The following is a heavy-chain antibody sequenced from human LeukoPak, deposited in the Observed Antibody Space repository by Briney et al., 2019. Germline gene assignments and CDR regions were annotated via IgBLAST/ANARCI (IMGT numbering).Heavy chain of an antibody. CDR2: ISAYNGNT. CDR1: GYTFTSYY. V-gene: IGHV1-18*04. J-gene: IGHJ4*02. Sequence: ASVKVSCKTSGYTFTSYYVSWVRQAPGQGLEWMGWISAYNGNTNYAQKLQGRVTMTTDTSTSTAYMELRSLRSDDTAVYYCARAPITMIVVVPYDYWGQGTLVTVSS. D-gene: IGHD3-22*01. CDR3: ARAPITMIVVVPYDY.